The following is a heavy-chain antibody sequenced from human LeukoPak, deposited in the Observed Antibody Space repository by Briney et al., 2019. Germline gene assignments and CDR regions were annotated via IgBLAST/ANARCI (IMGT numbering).Heavy chain of an antibody. Sequence: LSLTCTVSGGSISSYYWSWIRQPAGKGLEWVSGISWNSGSIGYADSVKGRFTISRDNSKNTLNLQMNRLRTEDTAVYYCAKDAVKDGFNRIFYYYMDVWGKGTTVTVSS. CDR3: AKDAVKDGFNRIFYYYMDV. J-gene: IGHJ6*03. D-gene: IGHD5-24*01. CDR2: ISWNSGSI. CDR1: GGSISSYY. V-gene: IGHV3-9*01.